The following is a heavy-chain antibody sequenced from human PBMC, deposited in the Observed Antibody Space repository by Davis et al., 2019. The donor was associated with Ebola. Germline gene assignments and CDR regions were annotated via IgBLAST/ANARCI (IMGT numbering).Heavy chain of an antibody. CDR3: ARGGYSYGYGLDY. CDR1: GYTFATYD. J-gene: IGHJ4*02. Sequence: ASVKVSCKASGYTFATYDVFWVRQAVGQGLEWMGWMNPNNGSTGYAQKFQGRVTMTRNNSINTAYMEVNGLTSEDTAVYYCARGGYSYGYGLDYWGQGSLVTVSS. V-gene: IGHV1-8*01. D-gene: IGHD5-18*01. CDR2: MNPNNGST.